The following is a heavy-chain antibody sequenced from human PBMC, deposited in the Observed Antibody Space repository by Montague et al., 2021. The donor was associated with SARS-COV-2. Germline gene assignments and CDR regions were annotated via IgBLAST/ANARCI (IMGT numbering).Heavy chain of an antibody. Sequence: SETLSLTCAVSGGSFSDYYWSWIRQPPGKGLEWIGLVRLGEIQHSRIINYNPSLKRRDTISVDASMNQLSLKLYSVTAADTAVYYCWMGGGNGVFDLWGQGTMVTVSS. CDR1: GGSFSDYY. J-gene: IGHJ3*01. CDR3: WMGGGNGVFDL. CDR2: IQHSRII. V-gene: IGHV4-34*01. D-gene: IGHD2-8*01.